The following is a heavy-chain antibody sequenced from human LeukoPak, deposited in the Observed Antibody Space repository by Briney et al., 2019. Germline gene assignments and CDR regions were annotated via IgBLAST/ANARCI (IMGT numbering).Heavy chain of an antibody. CDR2: ISYDGSNK. D-gene: IGHD3-10*01. CDR3: ARGIYYYPAFDY. Sequence: GGSLRLSCAASGFTFSSYAMHWVRQAPGKGLEWVAVISYDGSNKYYADSVKGRFTISRDNAKNSLYLQMNSLRAEDTAVYYCARGIYYYPAFDYWGQGTLVTVSS. J-gene: IGHJ4*02. CDR1: GFTFSSYA. V-gene: IGHV3-30-3*01.